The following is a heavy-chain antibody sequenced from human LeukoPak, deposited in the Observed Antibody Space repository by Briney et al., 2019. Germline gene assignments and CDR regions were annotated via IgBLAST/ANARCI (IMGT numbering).Heavy chain of an antibody. CDR2: IYPGDSDT. V-gene: IGHV5-51*01. CDR3: ARRRGRGYSYGPIDY. D-gene: IGHD5-18*01. J-gene: IGHJ4*02. Sequence: GESLKISYKGSGYRFTSYWIGWVRPMPGKGLEWMGIIYPGDSDTRYSPSFQGQVTISADKSISTAYLQWSSLKASDTAMYYCARRRGRGYSYGPIDYWGQGTLVTVSS. CDR1: GYRFTSYW.